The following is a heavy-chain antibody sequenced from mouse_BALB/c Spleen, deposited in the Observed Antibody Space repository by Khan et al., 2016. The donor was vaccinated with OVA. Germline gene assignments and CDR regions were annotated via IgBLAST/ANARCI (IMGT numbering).Heavy chain of an antibody. CDR1: GFTFSSYG. J-gene: IGHJ2*01. V-gene: IGHV5-6-3*01. Sequence: VQLVESGAGLVQPGGSLKLSCAASGFTFSSYGMPWVRQTPDKRLELVATINSNGGSTYYPDSVKGRFTISRDNAKNTLYLQMSSLKSEDTAMYYCARMARTINWGQGTTLTVSS. CDR3: ARMARTIN. CDR2: INSNGGST.